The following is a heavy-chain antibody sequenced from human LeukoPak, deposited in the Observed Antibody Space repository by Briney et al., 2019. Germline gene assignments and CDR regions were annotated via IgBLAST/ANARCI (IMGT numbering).Heavy chain of an antibody. CDR2: INPSGGST. CDR1: GYTFTSYY. J-gene: IGHJ3*02. V-gene: IGHV1-46*01. D-gene: IGHD2-15*01. CDR3: ARDRLVVVAATPVDAFDI. Sequence: ASVKVSCKASGYTFTSYYMHWVRQAPGQGLEWMGIINPSGGSTSYAQKFQGRVTMTRDTSTSTVYMELSSLRSEDTAVYYCARDRLVVVAATPVDAFDIWGQGTMVTVSS.